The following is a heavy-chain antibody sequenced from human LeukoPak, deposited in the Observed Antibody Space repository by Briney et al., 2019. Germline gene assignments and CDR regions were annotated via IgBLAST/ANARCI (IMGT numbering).Heavy chain of an antibody. V-gene: IGHV1-24*01. CDR1: GYTLTELS. CDR3: ATAHRYSGYDWNNWFDP. Sequence: ASVKVSCKVSGYTLTELSMHWVRQAPGKGLEWMGGFDPEDGETIYAQKFQGRVTMTEDTSTDTAYMELSSLRSEDTAVYYCATAHRYSGYDWNNWFDPWGQGTLVTVSS. J-gene: IGHJ5*02. CDR2: FDPEDGET. D-gene: IGHD5-12*01.